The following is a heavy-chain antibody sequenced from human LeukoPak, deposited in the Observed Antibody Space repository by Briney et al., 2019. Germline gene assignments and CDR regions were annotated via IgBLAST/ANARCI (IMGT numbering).Heavy chain of an antibody. CDR1: GFTFSISA. CDR3: AKDRCSNGVGCYYYYMDA. Sequence: GGSLRLSCAASGFTFSISAMSWVRQAPGKGLEWVSGISDSGGSTFYADSVKGRFSISRDSSKNILYLQMNSLRAEDTAVYYCAKDRCSNGVGCYYYYMDAWGKGTTVTISS. D-gene: IGHD2-8*01. V-gene: IGHV3-23*01. J-gene: IGHJ6*03. CDR2: ISDSGGST.